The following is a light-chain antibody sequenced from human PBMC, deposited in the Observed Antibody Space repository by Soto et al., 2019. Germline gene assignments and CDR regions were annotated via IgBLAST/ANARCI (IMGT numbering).Light chain of an antibody. J-gene: IGKJ1*01. CDR2: GAS. V-gene: IGKV3-20*01. CDR1: QSVSSSF. CDR3: QQYDRSRLT. Sequence: EIVLTQSPGTLSLSPGERATLSCRASQSVSSSFLAWYQQKPGHDPRLLIYGASTSATGIPDRFSGSGSGRGVTLTISRLEPDGFAGYCCQQYDRSRLTFVQETKVEI.